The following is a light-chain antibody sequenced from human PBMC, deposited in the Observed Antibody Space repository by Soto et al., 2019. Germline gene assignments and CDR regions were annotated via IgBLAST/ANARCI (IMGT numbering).Light chain of an antibody. J-gene: IGKJ1*01. CDR1: QSVSSN. CDR2: GAS. CDR3: QQYNSWPPWT. V-gene: IGKV3-15*01. Sequence: EIVMTQSPAPLSVSPGERATLSCRASQSVSSNLAWYQQKPGQAPRLLIYGASTRATGIPARFSGSGSGTAFALTVSSLQSEDFAVYYCQQYNSWPPWTCGQGTKVEIK.